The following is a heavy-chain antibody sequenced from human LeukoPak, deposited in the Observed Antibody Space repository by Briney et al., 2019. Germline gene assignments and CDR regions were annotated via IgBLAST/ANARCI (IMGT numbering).Heavy chain of an antibody. D-gene: IGHD1-14*01. V-gene: IGHV4-59*12. Sequence: NSSETLSLTCTVSGGSISTSYWSWTRQPPGKGLEWIGYIYNSGSTNYNPSLKSRVTISVDTSKNQFSLKLSSVTAADTAVCYCARAPAGDHWYFDLWGRGTLVTVSS. J-gene: IGHJ2*01. CDR1: GGSISTSY. CDR2: IYNSGST. CDR3: ARAPAGDHWYFDL.